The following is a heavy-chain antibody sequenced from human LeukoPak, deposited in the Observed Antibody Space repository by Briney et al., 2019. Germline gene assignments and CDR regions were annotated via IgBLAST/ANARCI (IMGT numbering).Heavy chain of an antibody. V-gene: IGHV3-64D*06. CDR1: GFTFRSYA. Sequence: GGSLRLSCSASGFTFRSYAMHWVRQAPGKGLECVSSISSSGGNTYYADSVKGRFTLSRDNSKNTLYLQMSSLRTQDTAVYYCVKGGTYSRDAFDIWGQGTMVTVS. D-gene: IGHD5-18*01. CDR3: VKGGTYSRDAFDI. J-gene: IGHJ3*02. CDR2: ISSSGGNT.